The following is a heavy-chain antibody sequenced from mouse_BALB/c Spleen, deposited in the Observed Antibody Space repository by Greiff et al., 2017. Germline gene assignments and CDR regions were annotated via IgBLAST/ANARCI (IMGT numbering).Heavy chain of an antibody. J-gene: IGHJ4*01. CDR1: GFSLTSYG. V-gene: IGHV2-9*02. Sequence: VKLMESGPGLVAPSQSLSITCTVSGFSLTSYGVHWVRQPPGKGLEWLGVIWAGGSTNYNSALMSRLSISKDNSKSQVFLKMNSLQTDDTAMYYCARVPFTTVVAPHAMDYWGQGTSVTVSS. CDR2: IWAGGST. D-gene: IGHD1-1*01. CDR3: ARVPFTTVVAPHAMDY.